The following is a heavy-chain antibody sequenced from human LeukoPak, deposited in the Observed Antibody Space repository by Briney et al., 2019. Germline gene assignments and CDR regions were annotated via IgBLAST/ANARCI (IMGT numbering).Heavy chain of an antibody. CDR2: INPNSGGT. V-gene: IGHV1-2*04. J-gene: IGHJ4*02. CDR3: ARDSHYYDSSGQFDY. Sequence: ASVKVSCKASGYTFTGYYMHWVRQAPGQGLEWMGWINPNSGGTNYAQKFQGWVTMTRDTSISTAYVELSRLRSDDTAVYYCARDSHYYDSSGQFDYWGQGTLVTVSS. CDR1: GYTFTGYY. D-gene: IGHD3-22*01.